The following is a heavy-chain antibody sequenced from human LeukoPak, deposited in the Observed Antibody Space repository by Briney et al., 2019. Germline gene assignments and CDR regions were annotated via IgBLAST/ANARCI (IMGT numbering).Heavy chain of an antibody. D-gene: IGHD1-7*01. Sequence: PSETLSLTCTVSGGSISTYYWSWVRQPPGKGMEWVGFVYYSGTTYYNPSLKSRTTISVDTSKNQFSLELSSVTAADTAVYYCARDPAGTVAHSWGQGILVTVSS. CDR2: VYYSGTT. CDR3: ARDPAGTVAHS. CDR1: GGSISTYY. J-gene: IGHJ4*02. V-gene: IGHV4-59*01.